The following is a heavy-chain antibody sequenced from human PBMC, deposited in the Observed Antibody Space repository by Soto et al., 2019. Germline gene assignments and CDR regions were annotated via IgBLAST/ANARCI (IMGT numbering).Heavy chain of an antibody. CDR1: GFTFSSYA. V-gene: IGHV3-23*01. J-gene: IGHJ4*02. CDR2: ISGSGGST. CDR3: AKDFEGVVVPAAPLDY. D-gene: IGHD2-2*01. Sequence: EVQLLESGGGLVQPGGSLRLSCAASGFTFSSYAMSWVRQAPGKGLEWVSAISGSGGSTYYADSVKGRFTIFRDNSKNTLYLQMNSLRAEDTAVYYCAKDFEGVVVPAAPLDYWGQGTLVTVSS.